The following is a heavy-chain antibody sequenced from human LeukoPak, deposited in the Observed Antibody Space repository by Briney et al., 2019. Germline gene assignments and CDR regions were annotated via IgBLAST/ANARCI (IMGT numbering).Heavy chain of an antibody. CDR1: GFTFGSYA. J-gene: IGHJ5*02. D-gene: IGHD1-26*01. V-gene: IGHV3-23*01. CDR2: ISGSGGST. CDR3: AKDVGANNH. Sequence: GGSLRLSCAASGFTFGSYAMGWVRQAPGQGLEWVSVISGSGGSTHYADSVKGRFTISRDNFKNTLYLQMNSLRAEDTAVYYCAKDVGANNHWGQGTLVTVSS.